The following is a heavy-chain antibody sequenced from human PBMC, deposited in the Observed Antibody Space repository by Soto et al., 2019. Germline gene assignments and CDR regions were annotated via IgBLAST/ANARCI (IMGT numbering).Heavy chain of an antibody. CDR2: IHHSGAT. CDR1: GGSISSSTYF. Sequence: QLQLQESGPGLVKPSETLSLTCTVSGGSISSSTYFWAWIRQPQGKGLEWIGSIHHSGATFYRPSLRSRVTISVDTFQNHFSLKLNSVTAADTAVYYCLRELAGAGDYWGQGALVTVSS. CDR3: LRELAGAGDY. V-gene: IGHV4-39*02. D-gene: IGHD3-10*01. J-gene: IGHJ4*02.